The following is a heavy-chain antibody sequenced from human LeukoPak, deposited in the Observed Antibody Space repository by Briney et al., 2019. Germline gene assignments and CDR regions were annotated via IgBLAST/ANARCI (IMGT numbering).Heavy chain of an antibody. V-gene: IGHV1-18*01. D-gene: IGHD6-19*01. Sequence: GASVKVSCKASGYTFTSYGISWVRQAPGQGLEWMGWISAYNGNTNYAQKLQGRVTMTTDTSTSTAYMELRSLRSDDTAVYYCAILIAVAGQDDAFDIWGQGTMVTVSS. CDR2: ISAYNGNT. CDR3: AILIAVAGQDDAFDI. J-gene: IGHJ3*02. CDR1: GYTFTSYG.